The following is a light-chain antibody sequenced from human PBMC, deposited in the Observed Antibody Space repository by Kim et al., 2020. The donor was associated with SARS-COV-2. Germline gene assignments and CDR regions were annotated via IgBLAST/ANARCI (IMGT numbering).Light chain of an antibody. CDR2: AAS. CDR1: QDISNY. V-gene: IGKV1-27*01. Sequence: ASVGYRLITTCRARQDISNYLAWFQLKPGKAPQLLIYAASALQPGVPSRFSGSGSWTDFTLTVTSLYAEDVATYCCQECDSAPWTFGQGTKVDIK. CDR3: QECDSAPWT. J-gene: IGKJ1*01.